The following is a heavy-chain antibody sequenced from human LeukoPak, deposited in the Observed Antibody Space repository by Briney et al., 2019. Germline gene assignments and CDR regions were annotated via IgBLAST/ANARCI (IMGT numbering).Heavy chain of an antibody. CDR1: GFTFSSYG. J-gene: IGHJ4*02. D-gene: IGHD6-19*01. Sequence: GGSLRLPCAASGFTFSSYGMHWVRQAPGKGLEWVAFIRYDGSNKYYADSVKGRFTISRDNSKNTLYLQMNSLRAEDTAVYYCAKDAEHSSGWYGSDFDYWGQGTLVTVSS. CDR3: AKDAEHSSGWYGSDFDY. CDR2: IRYDGSNK. V-gene: IGHV3-30*02.